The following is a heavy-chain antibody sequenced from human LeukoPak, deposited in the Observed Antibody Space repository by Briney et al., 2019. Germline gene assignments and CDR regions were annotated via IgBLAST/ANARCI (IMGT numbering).Heavy chain of an antibody. V-gene: IGHV3-7*01. CDR1: GFTFGNYW. CDR2: ISPDGSQR. J-gene: IGHJ4*02. Sequence: GGSLTLSCVASGFTFGNYWMTWVRQAPGKGLEWVANISPDGSQRYFGDSVKGRFTISRDNAVNSLYLQLNSLRVEDTGDYYRVRNLDYWGQGTLVTVSS. CDR3: VRNLDY.